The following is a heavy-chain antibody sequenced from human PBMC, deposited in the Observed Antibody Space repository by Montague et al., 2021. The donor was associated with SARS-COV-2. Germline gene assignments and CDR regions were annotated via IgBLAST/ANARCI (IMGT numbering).Heavy chain of an antibody. Sequence: SETLSLTCTVSGGSISSYYWSWIRQPPGKGLEWIGYIYYTGSTSYNPSLNSRVSISVDTSNNQFSLRLSSVTAADTAVYYRARMIVQHAGMDVWGQGTTVTVSS. J-gene: IGHJ6*02. D-gene: IGHD3-22*01. CDR2: IYYTGST. V-gene: IGHV4-59*01. CDR3: ARMIVQHAGMDV. CDR1: GGSISSYY.